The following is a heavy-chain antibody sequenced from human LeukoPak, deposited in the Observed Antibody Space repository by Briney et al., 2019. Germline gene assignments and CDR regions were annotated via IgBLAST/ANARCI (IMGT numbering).Heavy chain of an antibody. J-gene: IGHJ4*02. CDR2: IYYSGST. Sequence: SETLSLTCTVSGGSISSGDYYWTWIRQPPGKGLEWIGYIYYSGSTYYNPSLKSRVTISVDTSKNQFSLNLSSVTAADTAVYYCARYYCSSTSCPGIDYWGQGTLVTVSS. CDR1: GGSISSGDYY. D-gene: IGHD2-2*01. CDR3: ARYYCSSTSCPGIDY. V-gene: IGHV4-30-4*01.